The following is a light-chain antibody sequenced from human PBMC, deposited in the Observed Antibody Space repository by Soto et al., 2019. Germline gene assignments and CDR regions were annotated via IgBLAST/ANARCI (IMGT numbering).Light chain of an antibody. CDR1: QTITTY. Sequence: DIQMTQSPSSLSASVGDRVTITCRASQTITTYLNWYQQKPGKAPNLLIYAASSLQSGVPSRFSGSGSGTHFTLTISSLQPEDFATYYCQQSYNPPFTFGPGTKVDIK. J-gene: IGKJ3*01. V-gene: IGKV1-39*01. CDR3: QQSYNPPFT. CDR2: AAS.